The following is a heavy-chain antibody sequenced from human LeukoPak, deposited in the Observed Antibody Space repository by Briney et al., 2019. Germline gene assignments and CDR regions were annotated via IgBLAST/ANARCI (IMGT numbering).Heavy chain of an antibody. CDR2: ISSSSSYI. Sequence: PGGSLRLSCAASGFSFTRNTMIWVRQAPGKGLEWVSSISSSSSYIYYADSLKGRFTISRDNAKNSLYLQMNSLRAGDTAVYYCAKDRPDYYDSSGYYLRGYFDPWGQGTLVTVSS. CDR1: GFSFTRNT. J-gene: IGHJ4*02. V-gene: IGHV3-21*04. D-gene: IGHD3-22*01. CDR3: AKDRPDYYDSSGYYLRGYFDP.